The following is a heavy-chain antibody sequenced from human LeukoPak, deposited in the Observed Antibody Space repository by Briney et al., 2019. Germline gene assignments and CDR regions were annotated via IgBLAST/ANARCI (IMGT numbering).Heavy chain of an antibody. J-gene: IGHJ4*02. CDR2: ISSSSSYI. CDR3: ARDGIAAADY. D-gene: IGHD6-13*01. V-gene: IGHV3-21*01. Sequence: GSLRHSCAASGFTFSSYSMNWIRQAPGKGLEWVSYISSSSSYIYYADSVKGRFTISRDNAKNSLYLQMNSLRAEDTAVYYCARDGIAAADYWGQGTLVTVSS. CDR1: GFTFSSYS.